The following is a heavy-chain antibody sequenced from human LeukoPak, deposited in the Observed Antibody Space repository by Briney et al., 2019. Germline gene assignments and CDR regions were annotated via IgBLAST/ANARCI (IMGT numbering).Heavy chain of an antibody. V-gene: IGHV1-69*05. D-gene: IGHD2-2*01. CDR2: IIPIFGTA. CDR1: GGTFSSYA. CDR3: AREICSSTSCYNWFDP. J-gene: IGHJ5*02. Sequence: GASVKVSCKASGGTFSSYAISWVRQAPGQGLEWIGGIIPIFGTANHAQKFQGRVTITTDESTSTAYMELSSLRSEDTAVYYCAREICSSTSCYNWFDPWGPGTLVTVSS.